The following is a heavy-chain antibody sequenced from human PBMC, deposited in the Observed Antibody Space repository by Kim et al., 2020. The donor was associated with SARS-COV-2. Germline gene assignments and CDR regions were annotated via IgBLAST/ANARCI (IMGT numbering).Heavy chain of an antibody. Sequence: GGSLRLSCAASGFTFSSYAMHWVRQAPGKGLEWVAVISYDGSNKYYADSVKGRFTISRDNSKNTLYLQMNSLRAEDTAVYYCARDTGIAVAATDYWGQGT. CDR1: GFTFSSYA. CDR2: ISYDGSNK. J-gene: IGHJ4*02. D-gene: IGHD6-19*01. V-gene: IGHV3-30*04. CDR3: ARDTGIAVAATDY.